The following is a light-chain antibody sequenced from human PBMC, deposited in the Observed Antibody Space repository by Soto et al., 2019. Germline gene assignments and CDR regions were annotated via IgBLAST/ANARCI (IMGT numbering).Light chain of an antibody. V-gene: IGKV3-20*01. J-gene: IGKJ4*01. CDR2: DAS. Sequence: EFVLTQSPGTLSLSPGERATLSCRASQTVRNNYLAWYQQKPGQAPRLLIYDASSRATGIPDRFSGGGSGTDFTLTISRLEPEDFAVYYCQQFSSYPPTFGGGPKVDIK. CDR1: QTVRNNY. CDR3: QQFSSYPPT.